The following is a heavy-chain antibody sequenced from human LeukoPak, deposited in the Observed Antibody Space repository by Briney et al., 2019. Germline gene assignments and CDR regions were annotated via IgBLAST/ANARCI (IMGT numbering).Heavy chain of an antibody. CDR3: ARDYGGNSVY. Sequence: GGSLRLSCAASGFTFISYWMSWVRQAPGKGLEWVANIKEDGSEKYCVDSVKGRFTISRDNAKNSLYLQMNSLRAEDTAMYYCARDYGGNSVYWGQGTLVTVSS. CDR1: GFTFISYW. J-gene: IGHJ4*02. D-gene: IGHD4-23*01. CDR2: IKEDGSEK. V-gene: IGHV3-7*01.